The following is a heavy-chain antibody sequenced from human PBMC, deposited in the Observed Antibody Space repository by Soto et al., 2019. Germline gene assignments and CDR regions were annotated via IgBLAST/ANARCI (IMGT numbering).Heavy chain of an antibody. J-gene: IGHJ5*02. V-gene: IGHV4-31*03. Sequence: PSETLSLTCTVSGGSISSGAYYWSWIRQLPGKGLEWIGYIYKSGSTYYNPSLKSRVTMSVDTSRNQFSLKLSSVTAADTAVYYCARGGDVVATIDNWFDPWGQGTLVTVSS. CDR1: GGSISSGAYY. D-gene: IGHD5-12*01. CDR3: ARGGDVVATIDNWFDP. CDR2: IYKSGST.